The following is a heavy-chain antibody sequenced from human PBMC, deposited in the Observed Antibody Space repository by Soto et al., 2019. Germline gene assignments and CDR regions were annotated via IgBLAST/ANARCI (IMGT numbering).Heavy chain of an antibody. CDR2: ISSSSSYT. Sequence: QVQLVESGGGLVKPGGSLRLSCAASGFTFSDYYMTWIRQAPGKGLEWVSSISSSSSYTNYSDSVKGRFTISRDNAKNSLYLQMNSLRAEDTAVSYCAILPAELLNPFDYWGQGTLVTVSS. CDR1: GFTFSDYY. V-gene: IGHV3-11*06. CDR3: AILPAELLNPFDY. D-gene: IGHD1-7*01. J-gene: IGHJ4*02.